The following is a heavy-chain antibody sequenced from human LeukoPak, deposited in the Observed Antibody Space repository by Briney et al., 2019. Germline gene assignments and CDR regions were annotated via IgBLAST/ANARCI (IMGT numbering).Heavy chain of an antibody. CDR3: ARSWPQGRYGMDV. J-gene: IGHJ6*02. Sequence: PSETLTLTCTVSGGSISSYYWSWIRQPPGKGLEWIGYIYYSGSTNYNPSLKSRVTISVDTSKNQFSLKLSSVTAADTAVYYCARSWPQGRYGMDVWGQGATVTVSS. V-gene: IGHV4-59*01. CDR2: IYYSGST. CDR1: GGSISSYY. D-gene: IGHD6-13*01.